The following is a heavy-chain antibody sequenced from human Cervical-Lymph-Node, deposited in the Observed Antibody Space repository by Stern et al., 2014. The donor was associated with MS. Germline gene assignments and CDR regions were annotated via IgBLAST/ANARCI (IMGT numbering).Heavy chain of an antibody. CDR3: AKVSDDYDAHWFFDL. CDR2: ISGIGANT. Sequence: EVQLVESGGGFVKPGGSLRLSCAVSGFTFSNYGMSWVRRAPGKGLEWVSAISGIGANTFYADSVKGRFTISRNNIQNTLYLQMSSLRADDTAVYYCAKVSDDYDAHWFFDLWGRGTLVTVSS. D-gene: IGHD4-17*01. V-gene: IGHV3-23*04. J-gene: IGHJ2*01. CDR1: GFTFSNYG.